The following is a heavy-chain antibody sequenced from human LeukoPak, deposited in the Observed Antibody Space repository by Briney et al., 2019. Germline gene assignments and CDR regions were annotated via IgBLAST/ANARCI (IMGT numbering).Heavy chain of an antibody. D-gene: IGHD3-10*01. J-gene: IGHJ2*01. V-gene: IGHV3-23*01. Sequence: PGGSLRLSCAASGFTFSNYAMSWVRQAPGKGLEWVSALSGSGDNTYYADSVKGRFTIYRDNSKNTLYLQMNSLRAEDTALYYCARPASRGVGRYFDLWGRGSLVTVSS. CDR3: ARPASRGVGRYFDL. CDR2: LSGSGDNT. CDR1: GFTFSNYA.